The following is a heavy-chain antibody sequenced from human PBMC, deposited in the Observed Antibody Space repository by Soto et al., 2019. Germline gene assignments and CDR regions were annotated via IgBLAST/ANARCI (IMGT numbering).Heavy chain of an antibody. Sequence: EVQLVESGGGLVQPGGSLRLSCAASGFTFSSYSMNWVRQAPGKGLEWVSYINSGSSTIYYADSVKGRFTISRDNAKNSLYLQMNSRRDEDTAVYYCARDAPRCSGGSCFDFWCQGTLVTVSS. CDR3: ARDAPRCSGGSCFDF. CDR2: INSGSSTI. CDR1: GFTFSSYS. J-gene: IGHJ4*02. V-gene: IGHV3-48*02. D-gene: IGHD2-15*01.